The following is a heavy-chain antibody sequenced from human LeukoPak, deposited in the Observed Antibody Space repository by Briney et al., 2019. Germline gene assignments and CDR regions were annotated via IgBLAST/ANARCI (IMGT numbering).Heavy chain of an antibody. D-gene: IGHD3-10*01. J-gene: IGHJ6*03. CDR2: IYYSGST. CDR1: GGSISSYY. Sequence: SETLSLTCTVSGGSISSYYWSWIRQPPGKGLEWIGYIYYSGSTNYNPSLKSRVTISVDTSKNQFSLKLSSVTAADTAVYYCAREAPGAYHYYYMDVWGKGTTVTISS. V-gene: IGHV4-59*01. CDR3: AREAPGAYHYYYMDV.